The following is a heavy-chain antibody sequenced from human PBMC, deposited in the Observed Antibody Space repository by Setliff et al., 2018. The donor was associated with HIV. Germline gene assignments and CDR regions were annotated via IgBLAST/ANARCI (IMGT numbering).Heavy chain of an antibody. D-gene: IGHD5-18*01. J-gene: IGHJ4*02. CDR2: IYYSGSS. Sequence: SETLSLTCAVYGGSLSDYYWSWIRQPPGKGLEWIGSIYYSGSSYYNPSLKSRVTISVDTSKNQFSLKLSSVTAPDTAVYYCARVGLPYNSGRLDQWGQGSLVTVSS. CDR3: ARVGLPYNSGRLDQ. CDR1: GGSLSDYY. V-gene: IGHV4-34*01.